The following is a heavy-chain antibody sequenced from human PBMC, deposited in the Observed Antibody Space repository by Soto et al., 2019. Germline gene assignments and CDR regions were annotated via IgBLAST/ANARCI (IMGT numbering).Heavy chain of an antibody. CDR2: ISFDGNNK. V-gene: IGHV3-30-3*01. CDR1: GFTFSNYS. CDR3: ARARDAVDTTTPFRY. Sequence: PXGSLRLSSAACGFTFSNYSRHWVGQAPGKGLEWVAVISFDGNNKYFADSVKGRFSISRDNSKNMLYLQVNSLRAEDTAVYYCARARDAVDTTTPFRYCGQRTQVTVSS. D-gene: IGHD5-18*01. J-gene: IGHJ4*02.